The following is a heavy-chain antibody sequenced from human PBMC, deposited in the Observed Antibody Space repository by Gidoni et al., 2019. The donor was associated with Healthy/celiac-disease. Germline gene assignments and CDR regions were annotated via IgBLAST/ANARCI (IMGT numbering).Heavy chain of an antibody. CDR3: ARDRATVTADY. Sequence: EVQLVASGGGLVKPGGSLRLSCAASGFIFSSYSMNWVRQAPGKGLEWVSSISVGSSYIYYADSVKGRFTISRDNAQNSLYLEMNSLRAEDTAVYYCARDRATVTADYWGQGTLVTVSS. CDR1: GFIFSSYS. V-gene: IGHV3-21*02. CDR2: ISVGSSYI. J-gene: IGHJ4*02. D-gene: IGHD4-17*01.